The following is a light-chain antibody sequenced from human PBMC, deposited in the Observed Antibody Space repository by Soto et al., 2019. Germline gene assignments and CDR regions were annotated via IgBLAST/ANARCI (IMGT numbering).Light chain of an antibody. CDR2: GAS. V-gene: IGKV1-5*03. J-gene: IGKJ1*01. CDR3: QQYNSFPGT. CDR1: QSIGIL. Sequence: DIQMTQSPSTLSASVGDRVSITCRARQSIGILLAWYQQKPGRAPKLLIYGASSLESAVPSRFSGSRSGTEFTLTISSLQPDDFATYYCQQYNSFPGTFGQGTKVEIK.